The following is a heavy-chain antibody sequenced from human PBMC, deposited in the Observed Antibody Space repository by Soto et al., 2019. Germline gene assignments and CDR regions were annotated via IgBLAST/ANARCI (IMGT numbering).Heavy chain of an antibody. D-gene: IGHD3-22*01. CDR2: IYYSGST. J-gene: IGHJ3*02. CDR3: VRTGDYYDSSGYNSPDAFDI. Sequence: SETLSLTCTVSGGSISSGDYYWSWIRQPPGKGLEWIGYIYYSGSTYYNPSLKSRVTISVDTSKNQFSLKLSSVTAADTAVYYCVRTGDYYDSSGYNSPDAFDIWGQGTMVTVSS. V-gene: IGHV4-30-4*01. CDR1: GGSISSGDYY.